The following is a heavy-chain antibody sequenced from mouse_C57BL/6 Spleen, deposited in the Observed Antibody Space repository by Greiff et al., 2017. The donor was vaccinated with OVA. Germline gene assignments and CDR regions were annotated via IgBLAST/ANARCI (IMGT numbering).Heavy chain of an antibody. CDR1: GYTFTSYW. Sequence: VQLQQPGAELVMPGASVKLSCKASGYTFTSYWMHWVKQRPGQGLEWIGEIDPSDSYTNHNQKFKGKSTLTVDKSSSTAYMQLSSLTSEDSAVYCCARGDYGNYWGQGTTLTVSS. CDR3: ARGDYGNY. D-gene: IGHD1-1*01. V-gene: IGHV1-69*01. J-gene: IGHJ2*01. CDR2: IDPSDSYT.